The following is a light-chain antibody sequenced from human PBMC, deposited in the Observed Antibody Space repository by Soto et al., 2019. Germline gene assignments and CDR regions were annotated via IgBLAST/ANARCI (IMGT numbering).Light chain of an antibody. V-gene: IGKV1-5*03. J-gene: IGKJ1*01. CDR3: HHYNSYSEA. Sequence: DIQMTQSPSTLSGSVGDRVTITCRASQTISSWLAWYQQKPGKAPKLLIYKASTLKSGFPSRFSGSRSGTEFTLTISSLQPDDFATYYCHHYNSYSEAFGQGTKVQLK. CDR1: QTISSW. CDR2: KAS.